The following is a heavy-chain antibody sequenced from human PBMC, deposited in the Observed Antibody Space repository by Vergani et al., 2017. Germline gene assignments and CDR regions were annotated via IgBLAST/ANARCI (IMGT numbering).Heavy chain of an antibody. Sequence: QVQLVQSGAEVKKPGSSVKVSCKASGGTFSSYAISWVRPAPGQGLEWMGGSIPIFGTANYAQKFQGRGTITADKSTSTAYMELSSLRSEDTAVYYCARVAAVVTLRGAFDYWGQGTLVTVSS. CDR1: GGTFSSYA. CDR3: ARVAAVVTLRGAFDY. V-gene: IGHV1-69*06. D-gene: IGHD4-23*01. J-gene: IGHJ4*02. CDR2: SIPIFGTA.